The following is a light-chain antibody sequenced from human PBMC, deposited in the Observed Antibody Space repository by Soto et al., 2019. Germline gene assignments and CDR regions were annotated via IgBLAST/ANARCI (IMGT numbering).Light chain of an antibody. V-gene: IGKV1-39*01. Sequence: DIQMTQSPSSLSASVGDRVTITCRASQSITTYLNWYQQKPGKAPKLLIYDASSLESGVPSRFSGSGSGTDFTLTISSLQPEDFATYYCQQSRAFGQGTKVEIK. J-gene: IGKJ1*01. CDR1: QSITTY. CDR2: DAS. CDR3: QQSRA.